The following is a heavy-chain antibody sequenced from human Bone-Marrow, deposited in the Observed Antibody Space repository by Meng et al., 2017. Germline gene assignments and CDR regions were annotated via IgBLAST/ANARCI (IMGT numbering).Heavy chain of an antibody. CDR1: GFTFSSYW. D-gene: IGHD3-16*01. V-gene: IGHV3-7*01. CDR3: ARDLGGGFNYYYGMDV. CDR2: IKQDGSEK. Sequence: GESLKISCAASGFTFSSYWMSWVRQAPGKGLEWVANIKQDGSEKYYVDSVKGRFTISRDNAKNSLYLQMNSLRAEDTAVYYCARDLGGGFNYYYGMDVWGQGNTVNVSS. J-gene: IGHJ6*02.